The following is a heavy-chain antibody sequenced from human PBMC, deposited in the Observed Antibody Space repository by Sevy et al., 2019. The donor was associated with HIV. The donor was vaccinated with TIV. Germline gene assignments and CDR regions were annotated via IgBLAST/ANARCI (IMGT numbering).Heavy chain of an antibody. CDR1: GGSFSGYY. CDR2: INHSGGT. Sequence: SETLSLTCAVYGGSFSGYYWSWIRQPPGKGLEWIGEINHSGGTNYNPSLKSRVTISVDTSKNQFSLKLSSVTAADTAVYYCASRNSSGWRNWFDPWGQGTLVTVSS. J-gene: IGHJ5*02. D-gene: IGHD6-19*01. V-gene: IGHV4-34*01. CDR3: ASRNSSGWRNWFDP.